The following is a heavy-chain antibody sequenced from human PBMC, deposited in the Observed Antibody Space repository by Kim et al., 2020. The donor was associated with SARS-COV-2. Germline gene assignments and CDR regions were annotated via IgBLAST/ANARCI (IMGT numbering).Heavy chain of an antibody. CDR1: GYRFTTYW. V-gene: IGHV5-51*01. Sequence: GESLQISCKGSGYRFTTYWIGWARQMPGKGLEWMGMIYPGDSDARYSPSFQGQVTISADKSISTAYLQWSSLRASDTAIYYCARRTVGDGYNYAYYFDYWGQGTLVTVSS. J-gene: IGHJ4*02. D-gene: IGHD5-12*01. CDR2: IYPGDSDA. CDR3: ARRTVGDGYNYAYYFDY.